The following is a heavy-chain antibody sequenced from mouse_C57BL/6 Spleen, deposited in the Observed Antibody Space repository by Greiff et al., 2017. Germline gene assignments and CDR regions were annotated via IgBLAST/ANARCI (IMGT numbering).Heavy chain of an antibody. Sequence: VQLQQPGAELVKPGASVKLSCKASGYTFTSYWMHWVKQRPGQGLEWIGMIHPNSGSTNSNEKFKSKATLTVDKASSKAYMQLSRLTSEDSAVYYCARLDYFDYWGQGTTLTVSS. CDR1: GYTFTSYW. CDR3: ARLDYFDY. V-gene: IGHV1-64*01. J-gene: IGHJ2*01. CDR2: IHPNSGST.